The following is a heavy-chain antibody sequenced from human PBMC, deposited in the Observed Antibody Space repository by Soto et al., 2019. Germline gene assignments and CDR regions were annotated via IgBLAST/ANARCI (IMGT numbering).Heavy chain of an antibody. CDR2: ISGSGGST. D-gene: IGHD4-17*01. CDR3: AKDPYGDSLAWFDP. CDR1: GFTFSSYA. Sequence: EVQLLESGGGLVQPGGSLRLSCAASGFTFSSYAMSWVRQAPGKGLEWVSAISGSGGSTYYADSVKGRFTISRDNSKNTLDLQMNSPRAEDTAVYYCAKDPYGDSLAWFDPWGQGTLVTVSS. V-gene: IGHV3-23*01. J-gene: IGHJ5*02.